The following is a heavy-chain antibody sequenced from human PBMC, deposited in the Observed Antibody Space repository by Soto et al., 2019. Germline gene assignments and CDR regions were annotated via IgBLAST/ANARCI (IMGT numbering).Heavy chain of an antibody. J-gene: IGHJ4*02. CDR2: ISGSGIST. Sequence: SLRLYCAASGFTFSSYAMTWVLQAPGKGLEWVSSISGSGISTYYADSVKGRFTISRDNSKNTLYLQMNSLRAEDAAVYYCAKSAGSNAYYPNDYWGQGTLVTVSS. CDR1: GFTFSSYA. D-gene: IGHD3-16*01. CDR3: AKSAGSNAYYPNDY. V-gene: IGHV3-23*01.